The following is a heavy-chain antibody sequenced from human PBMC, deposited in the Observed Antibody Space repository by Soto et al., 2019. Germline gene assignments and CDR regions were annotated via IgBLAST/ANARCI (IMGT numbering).Heavy chain of an antibody. CDR1: GFTFGSYA. D-gene: IGHD6-19*01. CDR2: ISYDGSNK. CDR3: ARDGYSSGWYANYFDY. V-gene: IGHV3-30-3*01. J-gene: IGHJ4*02. Sequence: GGSLRLSCAASGFTFGSYAMHWVRQAPGKGLEWVAVISYDGSNKYYADSVKGRFTISRDNSKNTLYLQMNSLRAEDTAVYYCARDGYSSGWYANYFDYWGQGTLVTVSS.